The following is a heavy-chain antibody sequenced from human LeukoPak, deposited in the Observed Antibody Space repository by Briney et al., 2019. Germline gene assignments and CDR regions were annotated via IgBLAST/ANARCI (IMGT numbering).Heavy chain of an antibody. J-gene: IGHJ6*02. V-gene: IGHV1-69*13. CDR3: ARSYDIVVVPAADYYYYGMDV. D-gene: IGHD2-2*01. Sequence: RGASVTVSCKASGGTFSSYAISWVRQAPGQGLEWMGGIIPIFGTANYAQKFQGRVTITADESTSTAYMELSSLRSEDTAVYHCARSYDIVVVPAADYYYYGMDVWGQGTLVTVSS. CDR1: GGTFSSYA. CDR2: IIPIFGTA.